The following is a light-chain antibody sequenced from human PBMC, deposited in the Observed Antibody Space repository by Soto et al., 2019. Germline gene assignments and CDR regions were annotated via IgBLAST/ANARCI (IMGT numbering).Light chain of an antibody. J-gene: IGKJ1*01. CDR3: KKYNGWQWE. Sequence: EIVMTQYPSTLSVSPVEGATLSCRASQSISNDLAWYQQKRGQAPRLLIYGASTRATGIPGRFSGSGSGTEFTITISSMQYEDFVVYYCKKYNGWQWEFGQGNTGDLK. V-gene: IGKV3-15*01. CDR2: GAS. CDR1: QSISND.